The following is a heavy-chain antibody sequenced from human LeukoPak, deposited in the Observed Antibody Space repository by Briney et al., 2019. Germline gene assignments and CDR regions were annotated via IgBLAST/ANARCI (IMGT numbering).Heavy chain of an antibody. Sequence: GGSLRLSCAASGNYWMHWVRQAPGKGLVWVSHINSDGSWTSYADSVKGRFTISKDNAKNTVYLQMNSLRAEDTAVYYCVSSYETYWGRGTLVTVSS. J-gene: IGHJ4*02. D-gene: IGHD3-22*01. CDR2: INSDGSWT. V-gene: IGHV3-74*01. CDR3: VSSYETY. CDR1: GNYW.